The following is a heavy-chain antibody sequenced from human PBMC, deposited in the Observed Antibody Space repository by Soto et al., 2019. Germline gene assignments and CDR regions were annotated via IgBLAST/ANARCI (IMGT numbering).Heavy chain of an antibody. Sequence: SETLSLTCTVSGGSISSSYWSWIRQHPGKGLEWIGYIYYSGSTYYNPSLKSRVTISVDTSKNQFSLKLSSVTAADTAVYYCASSSWAVNTIDYWGQGTLVTVSS. J-gene: IGHJ4*02. CDR3: ASSSWAVNTIDY. CDR2: IYYSGST. D-gene: IGHD4-17*01. V-gene: IGHV4-59*06. CDR1: GGSISSSY.